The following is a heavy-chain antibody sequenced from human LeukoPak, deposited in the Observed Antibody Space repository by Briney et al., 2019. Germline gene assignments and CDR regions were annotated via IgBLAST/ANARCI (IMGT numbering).Heavy chain of an antibody. Sequence: ASVKVSCKASGYTFTSYGISWVRQAPGQRLEWMGWINAGNGNTKYSPKFQGRVTITRDTSASTAYMELSSLRSEDTAVYYCARVDSSGWLKNWATYYFDYWGQGTLVTVSS. D-gene: IGHD6-19*01. CDR2: INAGNGNT. V-gene: IGHV1-3*01. CDR1: GYTFTSYG. CDR3: ARVDSSGWLKNWATYYFDY. J-gene: IGHJ4*02.